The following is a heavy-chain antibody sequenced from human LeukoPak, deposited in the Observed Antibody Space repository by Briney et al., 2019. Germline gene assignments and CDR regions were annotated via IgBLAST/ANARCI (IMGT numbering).Heavy chain of an antibody. D-gene: IGHD6-13*01. CDR2: IYPGDSDT. V-gene: IGHV5-51*01. CDR1: GYRFTSYW. Sequence: GESLKISCQGSGYRFTSYWIGWVRQIPGKGLEWMGIIYPGDSDTRYSPSFQGQVTISADKSISTAYLQWSSLKASDTAMYYCARLAYSSSRGAFDIWGQGTMVTVSS. J-gene: IGHJ3*02. CDR3: ARLAYSSSRGAFDI.